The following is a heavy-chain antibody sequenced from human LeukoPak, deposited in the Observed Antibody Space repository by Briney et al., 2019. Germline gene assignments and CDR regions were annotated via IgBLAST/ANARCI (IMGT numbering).Heavy chain of an antibody. D-gene: IGHD1-1*01. Sequence: SETLSLTCTVSGGSVSTDSYCWNWFRQPPGKGLEWIGCAYYSGYTISNPSLKSRITISVDTSKNQFSLKLTSVTAADTAVYYCARKTKGNSNFDYWGQGTLVTVSS. CDR1: GGSVSTDSYC. CDR2: AYYSGYT. V-gene: IGHV4-61*01. CDR3: ARKTKGNSNFDY. J-gene: IGHJ4*02.